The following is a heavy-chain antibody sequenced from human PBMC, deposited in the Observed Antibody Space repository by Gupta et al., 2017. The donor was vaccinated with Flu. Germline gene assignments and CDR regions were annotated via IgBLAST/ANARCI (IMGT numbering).Heavy chain of an antibody. CDR2: IDYSGTN. Sequence: GYFWTWIRQSPGKGLEWMGYIDYSGTNPYNPSLKGRLNISGDTSKNQFSLNLRSVKAAERAVYYCTREKAGGVDSTTWIDTWGRGILVTVSS. CDR3: TREKAGGVDSTTWIDT. CDR1: GYF. D-gene: IGHD2-2*01. V-gene: IGHV4-31*02. J-gene: IGHJ5*02.